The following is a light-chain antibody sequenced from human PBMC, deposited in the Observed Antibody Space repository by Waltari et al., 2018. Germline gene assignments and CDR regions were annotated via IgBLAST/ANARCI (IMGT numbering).Light chain of an antibody. CDR2: NNK. CDR3: SSRDYSGTVL. Sequence: SSELTQDPAVSVALGQTVRITCQGDTLRSYSANWYHQKPGQAPVLVIYNNKKRPSGIPDRISGSTSGNTASLTITGAQAEDEAEYYCSSRDYSGTVLFGGGTKLTVL. J-gene: IGLJ2*01. CDR1: TLRSYS. V-gene: IGLV3-19*01.